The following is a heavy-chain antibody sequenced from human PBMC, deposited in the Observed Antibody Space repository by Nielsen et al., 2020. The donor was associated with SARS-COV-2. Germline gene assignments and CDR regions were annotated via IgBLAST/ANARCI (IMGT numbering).Heavy chain of an antibody. CDR1: GYSFPTYW. D-gene: IGHD6-6*01. J-gene: IGHJ6*03. V-gene: IGHV5-51*01. Sequence: GESLKISCKGSGYSFPTYWIGWVRQMPGNGLEWMGIIYPGDSDTRYSPFFQGQVTISADKSISTAYLQWSSLKASDTAKYYCARHTRSSSSFYYYYYMDVWGKGTTVTVSS. CDR3: ARHTRSSSSFYYYYYMDV. CDR2: IYPGDSDT.